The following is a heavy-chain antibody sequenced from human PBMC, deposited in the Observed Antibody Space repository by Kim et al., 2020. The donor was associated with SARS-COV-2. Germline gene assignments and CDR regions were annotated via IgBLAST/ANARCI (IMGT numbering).Heavy chain of an antibody. CDR2: IYYSGST. CDR3: ARDALMELLN. V-gene: IGHV4-39*07. J-gene: IGHJ4*02. Sequence: SETLSLTCTVSGGSISSSSYYWGWIRQPPGKGLEWIGSIYYSGSTYYNPSLKSRVTISVDTSKNQFSLKLSSVTAADTAVYYCARDALMELLNWGQRTLGTVSS. CDR1: GGSISSSSYY. D-gene: IGHD2-15*01.